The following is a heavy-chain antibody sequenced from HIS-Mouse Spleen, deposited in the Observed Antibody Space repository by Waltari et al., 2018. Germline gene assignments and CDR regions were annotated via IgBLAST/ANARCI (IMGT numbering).Heavy chain of an antibody. Sequence: QLQLQESGPGLVKPSETLSLTCTVAGGSISSSSYYLGLIRKPPGKGLEWIGSIYYSGSTYYNPSLKSRVTISVDTSKNQFSLKLSSVTAADTAVYYCAREIPYSSSWYDWYFDLWGRGTLVTVSS. CDR2: IYYSGST. CDR1: GGSISSSSYY. CDR3: AREIPYSSSWYDWYFDL. V-gene: IGHV4-39*07. J-gene: IGHJ2*01. D-gene: IGHD6-13*01.